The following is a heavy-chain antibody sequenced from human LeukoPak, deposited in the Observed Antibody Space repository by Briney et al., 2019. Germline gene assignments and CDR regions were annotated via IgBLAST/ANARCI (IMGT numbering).Heavy chain of an antibody. CDR3: ARVGDYYDSRKGFDP. CDR2: IYYSGST. CDR1: GGSISSYY. J-gene: IGHJ5*02. D-gene: IGHD3-22*01. V-gene: IGHV4-59*08. Sequence: PSETLSLTCTVSGGSISSYYWSWIRQPPGKGLEWIGYIYYSGSTYYNPSLKSRVTISVDTSKNQFSLKLSSVTAADTAVYYCARVGDYYDSRKGFDPWGQGTLVTVSS.